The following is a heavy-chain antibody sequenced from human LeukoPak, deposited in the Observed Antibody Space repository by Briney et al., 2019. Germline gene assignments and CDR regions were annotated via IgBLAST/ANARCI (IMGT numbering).Heavy chain of an antibody. J-gene: IGHJ4*02. Sequence: ASVKVSCKAPGYTFTGYYMHWVRQAPGQGLEWIGRINPNSGCTNYAQKFQGRVTMTRDTSTSTAYMELSRLRSDDTAVYYCARVSSGGSSGYLFDYWGQGTLVTVSS. CDR3: ARVSSGGSSGYLFDY. V-gene: IGHV1-2*06. CDR2: INPNSGCT. CDR1: GYTFTGYY. D-gene: IGHD3-22*01.